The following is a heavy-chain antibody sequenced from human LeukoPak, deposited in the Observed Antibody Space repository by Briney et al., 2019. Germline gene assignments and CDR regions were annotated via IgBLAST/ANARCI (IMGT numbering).Heavy chain of an antibody. Sequence: GGSLRLSCAASGFTFSSYAMHWVRQAPGKGLECVAVITYDGGNEYYADSVKGRFTISRDNSKSTLYLQMNSLRAEDTAVYSCARDQTGSYCINYWGQGTLVTVSS. CDR3: ARDQTGSYCINY. D-gene: IGHD1-26*01. V-gene: IGHV3-30-3*01. J-gene: IGHJ4*02. CDR2: ITYDGGNE. CDR1: GFTFSSYA.